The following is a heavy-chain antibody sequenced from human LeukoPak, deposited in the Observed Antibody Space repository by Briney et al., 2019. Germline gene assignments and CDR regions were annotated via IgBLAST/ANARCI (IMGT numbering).Heavy chain of an antibody. CDR3: ARGYGYGSFDY. V-gene: IGHV3-7*01. J-gene: IGHJ4*02. D-gene: IGHD5-18*01. CDR1: GFTFSSYW. Sequence: GGSLRLSCAASGFTFSSYWMSWVRQAPGKGLEWVANMKQDGSDKYYVDSVKGRFTISRDNAKNSLYLQMNSLRAEDTAVYYCARGYGYGSFDYWGQGTLVTVSS. CDR2: MKQDGSDK.